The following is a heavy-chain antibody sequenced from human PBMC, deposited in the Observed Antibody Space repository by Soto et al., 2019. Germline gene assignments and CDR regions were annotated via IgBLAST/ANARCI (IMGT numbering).Heavy chain of an antibody. CDR3: ARGWGYDSNDYYYAY. Sequence: QVQLVQSGAEVWKPGSSVKLSCKAPGGPFSRHAISWVLQAPGQGLEWMGGIIPIFGTANHAQKFQGRFTIIADESTSTVYMELISLRSEDTAVYYCARGWGYDSNDYYYAYWGQGTLVTVSS. V-gene: IGHV1-69*01. CDR1: GGPFSRHA. D-gene: IGHD3-22*01. CDR2: IIPIFGTA. J-gene: IGHJ4*02.